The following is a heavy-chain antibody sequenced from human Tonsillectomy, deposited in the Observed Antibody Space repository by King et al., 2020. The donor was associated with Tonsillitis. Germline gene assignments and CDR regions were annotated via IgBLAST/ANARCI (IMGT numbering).Heavy chain of an antibody. CDR1: GFTFSNYE. J-gene: IGHJ4*02. CDR3: ARGNHVADEHY. D-gene: IGHD1-14*01. Sequence: VQLVESGGGLVQPGGSLRLSCAASGFTFSNYEMNWFRQAPGMWLEWGSYISSSGSTMNFADSVKGRFTVSRDNAKNSLYLQMNSLRAEDTAVYHCARGNHVADEHYWGQGTLVTVSS. V-gene: IGHV3-48*03. CDR2: ISSSGSTM.